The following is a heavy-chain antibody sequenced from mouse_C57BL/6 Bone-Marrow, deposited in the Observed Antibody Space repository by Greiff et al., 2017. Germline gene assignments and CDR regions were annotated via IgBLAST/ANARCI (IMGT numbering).Heavy chain of an antibody. Sequence: EVQLQQSGPELVKPGASVMISCKASGYTFTDYYMNWVKQSHGKSLEWIGDINPNNGGTSYNQKFKGKATLTVDKSSSTAYMELRRLTSEDSAVXYCARRGSTMVTTGIDYWGQGTTLTVSS. CDR2: INPNNGGT. J-gene: IGHJ2*01. CDR3: ARRGSTMVTTGIDY. D-gene: IGHD2-2*01. CDR1: GYTFTDYY. V-gene: IGHV1-26*01.